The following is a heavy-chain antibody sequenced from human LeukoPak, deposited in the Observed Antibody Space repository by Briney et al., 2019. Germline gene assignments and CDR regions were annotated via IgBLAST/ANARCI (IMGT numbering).Heavy chain of an antibody. J-gene: IGHJ4*02. CDR2: INPNSGGT. CDR3: ARGGGSYSSSGLIDY. V-gene: IGHV1-2*02. Sequence: ASVKVSCKASGYTFTGYYMHWVRQAPGQGLEWMGWINPNSGGTNYAQKFQGRVTMTRDTSISTAYMELSRLRSDDTAVYYCARGGGSYSSSGLIDYWGQGTLVTVSS. CDR1: GYTFTGYY. D-gene: IGHD6-6*01.